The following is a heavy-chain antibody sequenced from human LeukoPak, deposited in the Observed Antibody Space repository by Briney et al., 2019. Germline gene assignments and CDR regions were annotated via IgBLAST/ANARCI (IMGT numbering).Heavy chain of an antibody. CDR2: IYSGGST. V-gene: IGHV3-53*01. CDR3: AREKYYYDSRVNDY. Sequence: GGSLRLSCAASGFTVSSNYMSWVRQAPGKGLEWVSVIYSGGSTYYADSVKGRFTISRDNSKNTLYLQMNSLRAEDTAVYYCAREKYYYDSRVNDYWGQGTLVTVSS. D-gene: IGHD3-22*01. CDR1: GFTVSSNY. J-gene: IGHJ4*02.